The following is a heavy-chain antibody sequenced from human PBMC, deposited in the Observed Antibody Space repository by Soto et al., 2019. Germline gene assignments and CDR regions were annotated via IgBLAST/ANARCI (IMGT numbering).Heavy chain of an antibody. D-gene: IGHD6-13*01. CDR1: GGSISSGHW. Sequence: QVQLQESGPGLVKPSGTLSLTCDVSGGSISSGHWYIWVRQAPGKGLEWIGEIFHTGSPKYNPSLNSRVTISVDKSRNQFFLKLNSVTAADTALYFCAMQELGHYFENWGQGTLVTVSS. J-gene: IGHJ4*02. CDR3: AMQELGHYFEN. CDR2: IFHTGSP. V-gene: IGHV4-4*02.